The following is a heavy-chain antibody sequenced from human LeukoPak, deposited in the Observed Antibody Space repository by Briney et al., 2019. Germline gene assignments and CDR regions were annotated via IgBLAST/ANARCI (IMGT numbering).Heavy chain of an antibody. CDR1: GGSISSGSYY. V-gene: IGHV4-61*01. Sequence: SETLSLTCTVSGGSISSGSYYWSWIRQPPGKGLEWIGYIYYSGSTNYNPSLKSRVTISVDTSKNQFSLKLSSVTAADTAVYYCASFDSSGPGAFDIWGQGTMVTVSS. J-gene: IGHJ3*02. D-gene: IGHD3-22*01. CDR3: ASFDSSGPGAFDI. CDR2: IYYSGST.